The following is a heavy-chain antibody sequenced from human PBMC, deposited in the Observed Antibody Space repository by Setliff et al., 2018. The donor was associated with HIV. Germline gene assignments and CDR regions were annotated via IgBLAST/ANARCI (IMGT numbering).Heavy chain of an antibody. Sequence: GGSLRLSCAASGFTFSSYGMHWVRQAPGKGLEWVAFIRYDGNNKYYADSVKGRFTISRDHATSALYLQMDSLRAEDTALYYCTRSHSTRDAFDIWGQGTMVTVSS. CDR1: GFTFSSYG. CDR3: TRSHSTRDAFDI. J-gene: IGHJ3*02. CDR2: IRYDGNNK. D-gene: IGHD2-2*01. V-gene: IGHV3-30*02.